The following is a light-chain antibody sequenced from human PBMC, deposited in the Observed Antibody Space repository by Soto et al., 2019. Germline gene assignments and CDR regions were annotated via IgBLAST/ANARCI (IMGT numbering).Light chain of an antibody. CDR3: QSYDNSLSGYV. CDR1: SSSIGAGYD. V-gene: IGLV1-40*01. J-gene: IGLJ1*01. CDR2: GNI. Sequence: QSVLTQPPSVSGAPGQRVTISCTGSSSSIGAGYDVHWYQQLPGTAPKLLIYGNINRPSGVPDRFSGSKSGTSASLAIAGLQAEDEADYYCQSYDNSLSGYVFGTGTKVTVL.